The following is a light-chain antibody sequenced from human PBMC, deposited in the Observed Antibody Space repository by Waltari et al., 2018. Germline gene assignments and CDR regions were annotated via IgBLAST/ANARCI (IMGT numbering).Light chain of an antibody. CDR3: QQYGTSPVT. V-gene: IGKV3-20*01. Sequence: DIVLTQSPGTLSLSPGERATLSCRASQSIRNDFLAWYQQKPGQAPRLLIFGASTTASGFPDRFRGSGSGTDFTLTITRLEPEDFAVYYCQQYGTSPVTFGQGTKLDI. CDR2: GAS. CDR1: QSIRNDF. J-gene: IGKJ2*01.